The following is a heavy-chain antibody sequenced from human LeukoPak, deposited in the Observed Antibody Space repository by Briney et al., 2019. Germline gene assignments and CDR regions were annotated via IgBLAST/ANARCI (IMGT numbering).Heavy chain of an antibody. V-gene: IGHV4-39*01. D-gene: IGHD6-13*01. CDR3: ARAVLAAAGTIPHFDY. CDR1: GGSISSSSYY. CDR2: IYYSGST. Sequence: SETLSLTCTVSGGSISSSSYYWGWIRQPPGKGLEWIGSIYYSGSTYYNPSLKSRVTISVDTSKNQFSLKLSSVTAADTAVYYFARAVLAAAGTIPHFDYWGQGTLVTVSS. J-gene: IGHJ4*02.